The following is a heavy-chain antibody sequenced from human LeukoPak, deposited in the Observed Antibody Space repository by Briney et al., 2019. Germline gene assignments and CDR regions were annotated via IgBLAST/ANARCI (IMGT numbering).Heavy chain of an antibody. Sequence: LWASVKVSCKASGYTFTSYAMNWVRQAPGQGLEWMGWINTNTGNPMYAQGFTGRFVFSLDTSVNTAYLQISSLKAEDTAVYYCARDGANTFGGVIVTQNFDYWGQGTLVTVSS. V-gene: IGHV7-4-1*02. CDR3: ARDGANTFGGVIVTQNFDY. D-gene: IGHD3-16*02. CDR1: GYTFTSYA. J-gene: IGHJ4*02. CDR2: INTNTGNP.